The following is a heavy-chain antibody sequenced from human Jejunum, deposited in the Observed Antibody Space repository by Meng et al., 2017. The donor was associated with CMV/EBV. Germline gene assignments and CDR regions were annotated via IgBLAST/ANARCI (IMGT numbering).Heavy chain of an antibody. Sequence: SAMPWVRPASGKGLEWVGRIRSKANSYATAYAASVKGRFTISRDDSKNTAYLQMNSLKTEDTAVYYCTRSGSGYYGPLYYYGMDVWGQGTTVTVSS. D-gene: IGHD3-3*01. CDR3: TRSGSGYYGPLYYYGMDV. J-gene: IGHJ6*02. CDR2: IRSKANSYAT. V-gene: IGHV3-73*01. CDR1: SA.